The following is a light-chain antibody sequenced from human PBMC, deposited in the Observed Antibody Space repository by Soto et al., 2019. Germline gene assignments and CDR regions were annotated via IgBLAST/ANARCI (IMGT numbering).Light chain of an antibody. CDR3: AAWDDSLNGVV. V-gene: IGLV1-44*01. Sequence: QPVLTQPPSASGTPGQRVNISCSGSTSNIESNNVNWYLQLPGTAPKLLIYSDNQRPSGIPDRFSGSKSGTSASLAISGLQSEDEADYYCAAWDDSLNGVVFGGGTQLTVL. J-gene: IGLJ2*01. CDR1: TSNIESNN. CDR2: SDN.